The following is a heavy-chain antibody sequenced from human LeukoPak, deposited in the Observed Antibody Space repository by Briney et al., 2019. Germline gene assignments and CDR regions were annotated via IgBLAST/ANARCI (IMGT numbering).Heavy chain of an antibody. CDR2: IYTSGST. D-gene: IGHD5-18*01. Sequence: SETLSLTCTVSGGSISSYYWSWIRQPAGKGREWVGRIYTSGSTNYNPSLKSRVTMSVDTSKNQFSLKLSSVTAADTAVYYCARENIVDTAMVTDYWGQGTLVTVSS. CDR1: GGSISSYY. V-gene: IGHV4-4*07. J-gene: IGHJ4*02. CDR3: ARENIVDTAMVTDY.